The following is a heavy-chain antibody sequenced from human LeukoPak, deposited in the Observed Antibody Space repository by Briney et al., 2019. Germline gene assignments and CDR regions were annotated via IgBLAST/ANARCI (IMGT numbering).Heavy chain of an antibody. D-gene: IGHD3-22*01. V-gene: IGHV3-7*03. CDR2: IKEDGSEK. J-gene: IGHJ4*02. Sequence: GGSLRLSCAASGFTFSSYWMSWVRQAPGKGLEWVANIKEDGSEKYYVDSVKGRFTISRDNAKNSLYLQMNSLRAEDTAVYYCASHLNYYDSSGYIQDYWGQGTLVTVSS. CDR1: GFTFSSYW. CDR3: ASHLNYYDSSGYIQDY.